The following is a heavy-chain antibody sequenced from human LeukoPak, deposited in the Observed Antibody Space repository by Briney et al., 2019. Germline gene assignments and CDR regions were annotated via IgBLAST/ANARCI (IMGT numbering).Heavy chain of an antibody. J-gene: IGHJ3*02. D-gene: IGHD3-9*01. CDR1: GGSISSYY. CDR2: IYTSGST. Sequence: PSETLSLTCTVSGGSISSYYWSWIRQPAGKGLEWIGRIYTSGSTNYNPSLKSRVTMSVDTSKNQFSLKLSSVTAADTAVYYCARYYDILTGYLDAFDIWGQGTMVTVSS. CDR3: ARYYDILTGYLDAFDI. V-gene: IGHV4-4*07.